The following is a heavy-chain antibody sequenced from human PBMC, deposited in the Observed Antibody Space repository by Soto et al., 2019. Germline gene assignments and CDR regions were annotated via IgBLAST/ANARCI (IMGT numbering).Heavy chain of an antibody. J-gene: IGHJ4*02. Sequence: GGSLRLSCAASGFSFSSYEMNWVRQAPGKGLEWVSAISDGGDTTYYADSVKGRFTISRDNSKNTLCLQMDSLRAEDTAVYYCAKNRGIIMIVESWGQGTLVTVSS. CDR1: GFSFSSYE. D-gene: IGHD3-22*01. CDR3: AKNRGIIMIVES. V-gene: IGHV3-23*01. CDR2: ISDGGDTT.